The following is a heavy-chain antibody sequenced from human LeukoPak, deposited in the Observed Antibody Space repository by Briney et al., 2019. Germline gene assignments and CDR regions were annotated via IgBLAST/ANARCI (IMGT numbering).Heavy chain of an antibody. CDR3: ARDDQWLEL. J-gene: IGHJ4*02. V-gene: IGHV3-21*01. CDR1: GFTFSSYS. Sequence: GGSLRLSCAASGFTFSSYSMAWVRQAPGKGLEWVSSMSGSSGHIYYADSLESRFTISRDNAKNSLYLQMNSLRAEDTTVYYCARDDQWLELWGQGTLVTVSS. CDR2: MSGSSGHI. D-gene: IGHD6-19*01.